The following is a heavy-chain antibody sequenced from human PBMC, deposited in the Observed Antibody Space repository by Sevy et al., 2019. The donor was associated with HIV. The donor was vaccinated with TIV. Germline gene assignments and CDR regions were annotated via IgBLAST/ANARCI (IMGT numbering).Heavy chain of an antibody. CDR2: VYYTGGT. Sequence: SETLSLTCTVSGGSINSDHWNWIRQPPGKGLEWIGYVYYTGGTNYNPPLKNRVTISVDRTKNQFSLKLTSVTAADTAVYCARRNDFDIWGQGTMVTVSS. V-gene: IGHV4-59*08. J-gene: IGHJ3*02. CDR1: GGSINSDH. CDR3: ARRNDFDI.